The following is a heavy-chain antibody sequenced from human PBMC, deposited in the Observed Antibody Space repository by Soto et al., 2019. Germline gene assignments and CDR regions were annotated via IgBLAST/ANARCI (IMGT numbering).Heavy chain of an antibody. Sequence: EVQMVESGGGLVKPGGSLRLSCVASGFTFSNAWMNWVRQAPGKGLEWVGRIKSKVDGGTTDYAAPVEGRFTISRDDSKNTVYMQMNGLKTEDTAIYYCSTGGYFLDYWGQGTLVTVSS. CDR1: GFTFSNAW. CDR2: IKSKVDGGTT. J-gene: IGHJ4*02. CDR3: STGGYFLDY. V-gene: IGHV3-15*01. D-gene: IGHD1-1*01.